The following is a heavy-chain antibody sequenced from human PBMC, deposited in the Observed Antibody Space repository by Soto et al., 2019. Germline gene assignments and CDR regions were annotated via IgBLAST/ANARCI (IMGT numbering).Heavy chain of an antibody. D-gene: IGHD6-6*01. Sequence: QVQLVQSGAEVKKPGASVKVSCKASGYTFTSYGISWVRQAPGQGLEWMGWISAYNGNTNYAQKLQGRVPMTTDTSTSKAYKELRSLRSDDTAVYYCARAQEYSSSVALPEYYYYYGMDVWGQGTTVAVSS. CDR2: ISAYNGNT. CDR3: ARAQEYSSSVALPEYYYYYGMDV. J-gene: IGHJ6*02. V-gene: IGHV1-18*01. CDR1: GYTFTSYG.